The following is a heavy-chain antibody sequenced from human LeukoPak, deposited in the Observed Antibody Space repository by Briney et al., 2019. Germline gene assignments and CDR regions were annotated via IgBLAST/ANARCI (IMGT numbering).Heavy chain of an antibody. D-gene: IGHD3-10*01. J-gene: IGHJ3*02. V-gene: IGHV4-59*01. CDR3: ASIRGVTDAFDI. Sequence: SETLSLTCTVSGGSISSYYWSWIRQPPGKGPEWIGYIYYSGSTNYNPSLKSRVTISVDTSKNQFSLKLSSVTAADTAVYYCASIRGVTDAFDIWGQGTMVTVSS. CDR1: GGSISSYY. CDR2: IYYSGST.